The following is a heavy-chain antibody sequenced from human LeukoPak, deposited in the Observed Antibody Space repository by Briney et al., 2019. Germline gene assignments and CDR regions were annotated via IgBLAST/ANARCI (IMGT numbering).Heavy chain of an antibody. CDR1: GFTFRTYA. D-gene: IGHD5-12*01. CDR3: ARDRRGYGDY. Sequence: GGSLRLSCAASGFTFRTYAMSWVRQAPGKGPEWISTITGSGGSTYYTDSVKGRFTISRDNSKNTLFLQMDSLRAEDTAVYYCARDRRGYGDYWGQGTLVTVSS. J-gene: IGHJ4*02. CDR2: ITGSGGST. V-gene: IGHV3-23*01.